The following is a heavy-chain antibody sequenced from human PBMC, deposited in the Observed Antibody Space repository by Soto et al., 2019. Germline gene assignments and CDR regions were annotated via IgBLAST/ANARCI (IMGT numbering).Heavy chain of an antibody. CDR3: ARDAGGRGNGAFDI. V-gene: IGHV4-59*01. CDR1: GGSISTYY. J-gene: IGHJ3*02. CDR2: IYYSGST. D-gene: IGHD3-16*01. Sequence: SETLSLTCTVSGGSISTYYWSWMRQPPGKGLEWIGYIYYSGSTNSNPSLKSRVTISEDTSKNQLSLKLSSVTAADTAVYYCARDAGGRGNGAFDIWGQGTMVTVSS.